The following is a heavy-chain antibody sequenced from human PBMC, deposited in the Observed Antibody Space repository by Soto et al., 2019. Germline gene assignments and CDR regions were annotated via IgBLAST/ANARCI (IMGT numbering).Heavy chain of an antibody. CDR1: GYTFTDYG. CDR3: AKTGGRLWFDP. J-gene: IGHJ5*02. D-gene: IGHD2-15*01. Sequence: QVQLVQSGAEVKKPGASVKVSCKASGYTFTDYGISWERQAPGQGLEWMGWNSPYTGDTKYPQRLQGRVTVTADTSTSTAYMVLRRLKAADTAVYYCAKTGGRLWFDPWGQASLVSVSS. V-gene: IGHV1-18*01. CDR2: NSPYTGDT.